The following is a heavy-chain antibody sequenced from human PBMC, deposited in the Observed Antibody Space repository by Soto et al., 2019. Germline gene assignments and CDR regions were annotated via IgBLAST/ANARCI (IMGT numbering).Heavy chain of an antibody. V-gene: IGHV1-69*06. CDR3: ARGRYDSSGYDFDY. CDR2: IIPMFGTA. CDR1: GGSFSSSA. J-gene: IGHJ4*02. D-gene: IGHD3-22*01. Sequence: QVQLVQSGAEVKKPGSSVKVSCKASGGSFSSSAFSWVRQAPGQGLEWMGGIIPMFGTANYAQKFQGRVTIFADKSTSIVYMELSSLIFEDTAVYYCARGRYDSSGYDFDYWGQGTLVTIST.